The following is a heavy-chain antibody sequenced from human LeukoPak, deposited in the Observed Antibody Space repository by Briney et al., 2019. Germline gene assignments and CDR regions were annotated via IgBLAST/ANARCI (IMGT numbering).Heavy chain of an antibody. D-gene: IGHD4-17*01. V-gene: IGHV4-34*01. CDR2: INHRGST. J-gene: IGHJ4*02. Sequence: SETLSLTCAVYGGAFSGYFWSWIRQSPGKGLEWIGEINHRGSTNYNPSLKSRVTISVDKSKNQFSLKLSSVTAADTAVYYCARVYGERSDTTWDYWGQGTLVTVSS. CDR1: GGAFSGYF. CDR3: ARVYGERSDTTWDY.